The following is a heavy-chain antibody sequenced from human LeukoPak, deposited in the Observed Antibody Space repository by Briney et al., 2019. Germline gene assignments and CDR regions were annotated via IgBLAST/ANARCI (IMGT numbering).Heavy chain of an antibody. V-gene: IGHV1-8*01. Sequence: ASVKVSCKASGYTFTTYDINWVRQATGQGLEWMGWMNPNSGNTGYAQKFQGRVTMTRNTSMSTAYMELNSLRSEDTAVYYGARANYYGSGKKDLDYWGQGTLVTVSS. CDR2: MNPNSGNT. D-gene: IGHD3-10*01. J-gene: IGHJ4*02. CDR3: ARANYYGSGKKDLDY. CDR1: GYTFTTYD.